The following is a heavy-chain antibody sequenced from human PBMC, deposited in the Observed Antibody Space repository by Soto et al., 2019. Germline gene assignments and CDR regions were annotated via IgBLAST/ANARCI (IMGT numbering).Heavy chain of an antibody. Sequence: GGSLRLSCAASGFTFSSYSMNWVRQAPGKGLEWVSYISSSSRTIYYADSVKGRFTISRDNAKNSLYLQMNILRAEDTAVYSSARVGSTRCGDCYFDLCGRGTLVTVSS. CDR1: GFTFSSYS. CDR2: ISSSSRTI. J-gene: IGHJ2*01. CDR3: ARVGSTRCGDCYFDL. V-gene: IGHV3-48*04. D-gene: IGHD2-2*01.